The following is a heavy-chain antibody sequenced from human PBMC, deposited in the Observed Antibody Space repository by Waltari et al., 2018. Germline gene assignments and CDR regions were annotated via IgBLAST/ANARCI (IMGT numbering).Heavy chain of an antibody. CDR1: GYTLNELS. J-gene: IGHJ4*02. Sequence: QVQLVQSGAEVKKPGASVKVSCKVSGYTLNELSMHWVRQAPGRGLEVMGALYAEYDETIYAQKFHVTVTMTEDTSTSTAYMELCSLSSEDTAVDYCATAKSRNNYDYIWGSYRLGALDYWGQGTLVTVSS. CDR2: LYAEYDET. CDR3: ATAKSRNNYDYIWGSYRLGALDY. D-gene: IGHD3-16*02. V-gene: IGHV1-24*01.